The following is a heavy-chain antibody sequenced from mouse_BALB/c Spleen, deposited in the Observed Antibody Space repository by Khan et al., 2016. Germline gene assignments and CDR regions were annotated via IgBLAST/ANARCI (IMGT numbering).Heavy chain of an antibody. D-gene: IGHD2-14*01. CDR2: IFPGNVNT. V-gene: IGHV1S56*01. CDR1: GYTFTNYY. J-gene: IGHJ3*01. CDR3: ARHYRYSWFVY. Sequence: QVQLQQSGPELVKPGTSVRISCKAAGYTFTNYYIHWLKQGPGQGLEWIGWIFPGNVNTKFNEKFKGKATLTVDKSSTTVYMKLSSLTSEDSAVYFCARHYRYSWFVYWGQGTLVTVSA.